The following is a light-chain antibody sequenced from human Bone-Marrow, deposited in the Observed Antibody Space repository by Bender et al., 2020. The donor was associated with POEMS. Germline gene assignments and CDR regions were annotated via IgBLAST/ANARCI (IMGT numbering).Light chain of an antibody. V-gene: IGLV2-8*01. Sequence: QSALTQPASVSGSPGQSITISCTGTSSDIGGYNSVSWYQQYPGKVPKLMIYEVTKRPSGVPDRFSGSKSGSTATLTVSGLQVEDEADYYCSSYGGSNNWVFGGGTKLTVL. CDR2: EVT. CDR1: SSDIGGYNS. CDR3: SSYGGSNNWV. J-gene: IGLJ2*01.